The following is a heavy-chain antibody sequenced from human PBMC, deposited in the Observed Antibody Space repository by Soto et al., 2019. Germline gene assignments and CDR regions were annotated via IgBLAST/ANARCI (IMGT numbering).Heavy chain of an antibody. D-gene: IGHD3-16*01. CDR1: GGSISDYQ. V-gene: IGHV4-59*01. CDR2: IYYSGRT. J-gene: IGHJ4*01. Sequence: QVQLQESGPGLVKPSETLSLTCSISGGSISDYQWNWIRQPPGKGLEWIGYIYYSGRTNYNPSLKSRLTISPDTSTRQFSLTLTSVTAADKSVYYCARMRGLGEISPYLDDWGQGALVTVSS. CDR3: ARMRGLGEISPYLDD.